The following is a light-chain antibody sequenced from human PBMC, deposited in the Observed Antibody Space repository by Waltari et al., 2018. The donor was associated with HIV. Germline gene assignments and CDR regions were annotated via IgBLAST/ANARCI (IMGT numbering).Light chain of an antibody. CDR3: QQFAGSVWT. CDR2: GAS. Sequence: EIVLTQSPGTLSLSPGERATLYCRASQSVSDSYLVWYQQKPGQAPRLLIYGASNRATGIPDRLSGSGSGTDFTLTISRLDPEDFAVYYCQQFAGSVWTFGQGTRVEIK. J-gene: IGKJ1*01. CDR1: QSVSDSY. V-gene: IGKV3-20*01.